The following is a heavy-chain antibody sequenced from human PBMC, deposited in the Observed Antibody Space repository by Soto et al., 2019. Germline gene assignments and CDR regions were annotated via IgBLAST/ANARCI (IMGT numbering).Heavy chain of an antibody. J-gene: IGHJ6*02. CDR3: AKDSGTAMVTSYYYYGMDV. CDR1: GFTFSSYG. D-gene: IGHD5-18*01. CDR2: ISKDGSKK. V-gene: IGHV3-30*18. Sequence: QVQLVESGGGVVQPGRSLRLSCADSGFTFSSYGMHWVRQAPGKGLEWVAVISKDGSKKYYADSVKGRFTISRDNSKNTLYLQMNSLRAEDTALYYCAKDSGTAMVTSYYYYGMDVWGQGTTVTVSS.